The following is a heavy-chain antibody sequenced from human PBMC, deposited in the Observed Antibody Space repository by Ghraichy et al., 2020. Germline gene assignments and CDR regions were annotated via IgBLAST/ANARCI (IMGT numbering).Heavy chain of an antibody. D-gene: IGHD3-10*01. Sequence: SQTLSLTCTVSGASISTIDYYWGWIRQPPGKGLEWLGSVYYTGSTYYNPSLKSRVTTSIDTSRNQFSLNLNFVTAADAAVYFCVGLFRAGAVIHYWGQGTLVTVSS. J-gene: IGHJ4*02. CDR1: GASISTIDYY. CDR3: VGLFRAGAVIHY. V-gene: IGHV4-39*01. CDR2: VYYTGST.